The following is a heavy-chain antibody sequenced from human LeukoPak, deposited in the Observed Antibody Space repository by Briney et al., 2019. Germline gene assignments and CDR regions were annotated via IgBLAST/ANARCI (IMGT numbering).Heavy chain of an antibody. D-gene: IGHD3-9*01. CDR3: VRDRYDILTGYNDAFDI. V-gene: IGHV3-7*01. CDR2: IKQDGSEK. CDR1: GFTFTTYW. Sequence: GGSLRLSCAASGFTFTTYWMSWVRQAPGKGLEWMANIKQDGSEKYYVDSVEGRFTISRDNAKNSLYLQMNSLRAEDSAVYYCVRDRYDILTGYNDAFDIWGQGTMVTVSS. J-gene: IGHJ3*02.